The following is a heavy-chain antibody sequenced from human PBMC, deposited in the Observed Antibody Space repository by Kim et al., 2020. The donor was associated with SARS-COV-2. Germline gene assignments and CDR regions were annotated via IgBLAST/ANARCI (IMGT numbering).Heavy chain of an antibody. CDR1: GDSVSSNSAA. CDR3: VRAWGIVVVPAAIFFDY. CDR2: TYYRSKWYN. J-gene: IGHJ4*02. D-gene: IGHD2-2*02. Sequence: SQTLSLTCAISGDSVSSNSAAWNGIRQSPSRGLEWLGRTYYRSKWYNDYAVSVKSRITINPDTSKNQFSLQLNSVTPEDTAVYYCVRAWGIVVVPAAIFFDYWGQGTLVTVSS. V-gene: IGHV6-1*01.